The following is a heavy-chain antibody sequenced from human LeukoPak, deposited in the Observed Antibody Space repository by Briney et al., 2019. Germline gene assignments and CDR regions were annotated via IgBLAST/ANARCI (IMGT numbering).Heavy chain of an antibody. CDR2: ISYDGSNK. Sequence: GGSLRLSCAASGFTFSSYAMHWVRQAPGKGLEWVAVISYDGSNKYYADSVKGRFTISRDNSKNTLYLQMSSLRAEDTAVYYCARGKNWFDPWGQGTLVTVSS. CDR1: GFTFSSYA. J-gene: IGHJ5*02. CDR3: ARGKNWFDP. V-gene: IGHV3-30-3*01.